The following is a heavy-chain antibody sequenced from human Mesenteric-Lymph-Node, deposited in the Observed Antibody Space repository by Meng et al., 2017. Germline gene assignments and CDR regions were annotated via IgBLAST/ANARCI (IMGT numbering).Heavy chain of an antibody. J-gene: IGHJ3*02. Sequence: GSLRLSCTVSGYSISSGYYWGWIRQPPGKGLEWIGYIYYSGSTNYNPSLKSRVTISVDTSKNQFSLKLSSVTAADTAVYYCATERPRDAFDIWGRGVMVTVSS. V-gene: IGHV4-61*01. CDR2: IYYSGST. CDR3: ATERPRDAFDI. CDR1: GYSISSGYY.